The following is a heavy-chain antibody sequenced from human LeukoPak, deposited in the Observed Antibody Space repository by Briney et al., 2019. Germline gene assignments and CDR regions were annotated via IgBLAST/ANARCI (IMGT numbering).Heavy chain of an antibody. V-gene: IGHV3-43D*03. Sequence: SGGSLRLSCAASGFTFDDYAMHWVRQAPGKGLEWVSLISWDGGSTYYADSVKGRFTISRDNSKNSLYLQMNSLRAEDTALYYCAKDSCSGGSCYSRSWSGYYYMDVWGKGTTVTVSS. J-gene: IGHJ6*03. D-gene: IGHD2-15*01. CDR2: ISWDGGST. CDR3: AKDSCSGGSCYSRSWSGYYYMDV. CDR1: GFTFDDYA.